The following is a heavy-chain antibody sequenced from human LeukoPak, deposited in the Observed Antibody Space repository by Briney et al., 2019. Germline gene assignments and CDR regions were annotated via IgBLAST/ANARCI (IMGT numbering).Heavy chain of an antibody. CDR1: GFTFSSYG. D-gene: IGHD6-13*01. V-gene: IGHV3-30*02. J-gene: IGHJ4*02. Sequence: GGSLRLSCAASGFTFSSYGMHWVRQAPGKGLEWVAFIRYDGSNKYYADSVKGRFTISRDNSKNTLYLQMNSLRAEDTAVYYCARIIAAALWYGYFDYWGQGTLVTVSS. CDR2: IRYDGSNK. CDR3: ARIIAAALWYGYFDY.